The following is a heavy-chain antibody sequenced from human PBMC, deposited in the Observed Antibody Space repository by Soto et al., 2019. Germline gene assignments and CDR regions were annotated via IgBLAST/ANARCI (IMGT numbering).Heavy chain of an antibody. CDR2: ISGPGYNT. Sequence: EVQLLESGGNLVQPGGSLRLSCVASGFTFSSYAMSWVRQAPGQGLEWVSTISGPGYNTYYADSVKGRFTVSRDNSENTLYLLMNSLTSEDTAMYYGAKYTWSRGWNFDYWGQGTLVTVSS. D-gene: IGHD6-19*01. J-gene: IGHJ4*02. CDR1: GFTFSSYA. CDR3: AKYTWSRGWNFDY. V-gene: IGHV3-23*01.